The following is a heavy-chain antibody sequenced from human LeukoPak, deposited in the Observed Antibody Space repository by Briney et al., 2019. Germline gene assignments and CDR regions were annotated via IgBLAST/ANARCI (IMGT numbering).Heavy chain of an antibody. Sequence: PSETLSLTCTVSGGSISSYYWSWIRQPPGKGLEWIGYIYYSGSTNYNPSLKSRVTISVDTSKNQFSLKLSSVTAADTAVYYCARYYDSRGYYPYYFDYWGQGTLVTVSS. CDR1: GGSISSYY. CDR2: IYYSGST. D-gene: IGHD3-22*01. J-gene: IGHJ4*02. V-gene: IGHV4-59*08. CDR3: ARYYDSRGYYPYYFDY.